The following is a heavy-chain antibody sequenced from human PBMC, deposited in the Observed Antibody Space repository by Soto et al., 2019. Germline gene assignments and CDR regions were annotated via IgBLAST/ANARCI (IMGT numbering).Heavy chain of an antibody. J-gene: IGHJ4*02. Sequence: ASVKVSCKASGYTFTSYAMHWVRQAPGQRLEWMGWINAGNGNTKYSQKFQGRVTITRDTSASTAYMELSSLRSEDTAVYYCASGDSGYDPFDYWGQGTLVTVSS. CDR3: ASGDSGYDPFDY. CDR2: INAGNGNT. CDR1: GYTFTSYA. D-gene: IGHD5-12*01. V-gene: IGHV1-3*01.